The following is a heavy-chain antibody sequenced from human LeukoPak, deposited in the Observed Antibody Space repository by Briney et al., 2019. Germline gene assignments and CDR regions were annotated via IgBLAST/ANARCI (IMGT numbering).Heavy chain of an antibody. V-gene: IGHV3-48*03. CDR3: ARNGGGGDY. J-gene: IGHJ4*02. D-gene: IGHD2-21*01. CDR2: ITYSGSDK. CDR1: KFTFSTYG. Sequence: PGGSLRLSCVASKFTFSTYGMLWVRQAPGKGLEWVSYITYSGSDKYYVDSVKGRFTISRDNAKNSLFLQMNSLRVEDTAIYYCARNGGGGDYWGQGTLVTVSS.